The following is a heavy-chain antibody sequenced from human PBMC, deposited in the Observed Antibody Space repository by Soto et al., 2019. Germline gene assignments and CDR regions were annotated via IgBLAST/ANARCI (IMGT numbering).Heavy chain of an antibody. D-gene: IGHD4-17*01. CDR1: GYSFTTYW. Sequence: GESLKISCKGSGYSFTTYWIAWVRQMPGKGLEWMGIIYPGDSDTRYSPSFQGQVTISADKSISTAYLQWNSLKASDTTIYYCARRRYGAHSWFDPWGQGSLVTVSS. CDR2: IYPGDSDT. J-gene: IGHJ5*02. V-gene: IGHV5-51*01. CDR3: ARRRYGAHSWFDP.